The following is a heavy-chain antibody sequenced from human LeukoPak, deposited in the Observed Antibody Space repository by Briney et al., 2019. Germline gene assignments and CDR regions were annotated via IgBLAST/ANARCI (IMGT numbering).Heavy chain of an antibody. Sequence: GGSLRLSCEASGFTFSTYGMHWVRQAPGKGLEWVAVISYDGSKKYYADSVKGRFTISRDNSKNTLYLQMNSLRAEDTAVYYCARGYGGYSFWGQGILVTVSS. J-gene: IGHJ4*02. V-gene: IGHV3-30*03. D-gene: IGHD5-18*01. CDR2: ISYDGSKK. CDR1: GFTFSTYG. CDR3: ARGYGGYSF.